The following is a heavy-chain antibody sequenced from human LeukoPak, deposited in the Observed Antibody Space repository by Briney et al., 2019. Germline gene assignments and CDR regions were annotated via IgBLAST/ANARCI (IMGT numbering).Heavy chain of an antibody. V-gene: IGHV4-4*07. CDR2: IYTSGST. CDR1: GGSISSYY. CDR3: ARDSSQNYDFWSGYFEY. J-gene: IGHJ4*02. Sequence: SETLSRTCTVAGGSISSYYWSCIRQPAGKGLKWMLRIYTSGSTNDKPSLKSRVTMYVDRSKNQFSLKLSSVPAAETDVYYCARDSSQNYDFWSGYFEYWGQGPLVSVSS. D-gene: IGHD3-3*01.